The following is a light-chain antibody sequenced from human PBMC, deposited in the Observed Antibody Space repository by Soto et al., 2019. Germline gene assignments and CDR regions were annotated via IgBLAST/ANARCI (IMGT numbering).Light chain of an antibody. J-gene: IGLJ2*01. CDR1: SSDVDTYKY. CDR3: CSYAGSTTRVQ. CDR2: EVS. V-gene: IGLV2-14*01. Sequence: QSALTQPASVSGSPGQSITISCTGTSSDVDTYKYVSWYQQHPGKAPKLMIYEVSYRPSGVSDRFSGSKSGNTASLTISGRQAEDEADYYCCSYAGSTTRVQFGGGTKVTVL.